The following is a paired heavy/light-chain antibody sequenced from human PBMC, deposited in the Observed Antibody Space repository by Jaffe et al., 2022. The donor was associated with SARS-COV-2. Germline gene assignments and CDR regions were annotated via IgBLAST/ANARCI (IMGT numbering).Light chain of an antibody. Sequence: EIVLTQSPGTLSLSPGERATLSCRASQSVSASLLAWYQQRPGQPPTLLIYSASTRDTGIPDRFSGSGSGTDFTLTIRRLEPEDFAVYYCLLYDNSPMYTFGQGTKLEMK. CDR2: SAS. CDR1: QSVSASL. CDR3: LLYDNSPMYT. V-gene: IGKV3-20*01. J-gene: IGKJ2*01.
Heavy chain of an antibody. V-gene: IGHV4-4*02. CDR2: VWHGGRT. J-gene: IGHJ5*02. D-gene: IGHD3-10*01. CDR1: DVSISSDNW. Sequence: VRVQESGPGLVKPSETLSLTCAVSDVSISSDNWWNWVRQSPGKGPQWLGEVWHGGRTNYNPSLQSRLTISVDKSQNHFYLVLTNVTAADTATYFCARRIRGVYFFDPWGPGTLVTVSS. CDR3: ARRIRGVYFFDP.